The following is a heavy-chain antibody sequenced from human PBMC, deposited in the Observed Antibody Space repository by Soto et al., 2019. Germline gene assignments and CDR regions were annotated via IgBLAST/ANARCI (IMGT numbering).Heavy chain of an antibody. CDR2: ISGSGGST. CDR1: GFTFSSYA. CDR3: AKEIDHDILTGYYADY. J-gene: IGHJ4*02. Sequence: EVQLLESGGGLVQPGGSLRLSCAASGFTFSSYAMSWVRQAPGKGLEWVSAISGSGGSTYYADSVKGRFTISRDNSKNTLYLQMNSLRAEDTAVYYCAKEIDHDILTGYYADYWGQGTLVTVSS. V-gene: IGHV3-23*01. D-gene: IGHD3-9*01.